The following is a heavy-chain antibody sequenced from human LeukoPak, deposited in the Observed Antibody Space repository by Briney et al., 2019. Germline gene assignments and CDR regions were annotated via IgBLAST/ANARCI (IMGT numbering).Heavy chain of an antibody. CDR3: ARGGSYYFDY. Sequence: ASVKVSCKASGYTFTSYGISWVRQAPGQGLEWMGWISAYNGNTNYAQKFQGRVTMTRNTSISTAYMELSSLRSEDTAVYYCARGGSYYFDYWGQGTLVTVSS. CDR2: ISAYNGNT. D-gene: IGHD3-10*01. CDR1: GYTFTSYG. V-gene: IGHV1-18*01. J-gene: IGHJ4*02.